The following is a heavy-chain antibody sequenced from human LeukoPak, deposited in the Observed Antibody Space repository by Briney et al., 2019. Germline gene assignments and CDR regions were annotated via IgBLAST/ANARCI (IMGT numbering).Heavy chain of an antibody. V-gene: IGHV3-30-3*01. Sequence: GGSLRLSCAASGFTFSSYAMHWVRQAPGKGLEWVAVISYDGSNKYYADSVKGRFTISRDNSKNTLYLQMNSLRAEDTAVYHCARGIGYFDWLFLYWGQGTLLTVSS. D-gene: IGHD3-9*01. J-gene: IGHJ4*02. CDR1: GFTFSSYA. CDR2: ISYDGSNK. CDR3: ARGIGYFDWLFLY.